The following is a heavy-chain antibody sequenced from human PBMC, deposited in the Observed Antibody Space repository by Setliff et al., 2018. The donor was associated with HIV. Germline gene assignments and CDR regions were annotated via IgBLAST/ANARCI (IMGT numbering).Heavy chain of an antibody. CDR1: EFTFSSYE. CDR2: ISSSGRTV. Sequence: PWGSLRLSCAASEFTFSSYEMNWVRQAPGKGLEWVSYISSSGRTVHSADSLKGRFTISRDNAKNTLYLQMNSLRAEDTAVYYCSRDPEGYYDSSGYYRRGFLNYWGQGTLVTVSS. CDR3: SRDPEGYYDSSGYYRRGFLNY. J-gene: IGHJ4*02. V-gene: IGHV3-48*03. D-gene: IGHD3-22*01.